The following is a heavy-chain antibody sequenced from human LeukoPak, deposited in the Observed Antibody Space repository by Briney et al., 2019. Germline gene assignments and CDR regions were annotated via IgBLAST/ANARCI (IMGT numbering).Heavy chain of an antibody. Sequence: GASVKVSWKASGYTFTNYPIHWVPQAPGHGLEWMGVINPSGGSTTYAQRFQGRVTMTTDLSTSTVFMEMNSLRSEDTAMYFCAARHDFNDYWGQGTLVTVSS. CDR2: INPSGGST. V-gene: IGHV1-46*01. CDR1: GYTFTNYP. CDR3: AARHDFNDY. D-gene: IGHD3-3*01. J-gene: IGHJ4*02.